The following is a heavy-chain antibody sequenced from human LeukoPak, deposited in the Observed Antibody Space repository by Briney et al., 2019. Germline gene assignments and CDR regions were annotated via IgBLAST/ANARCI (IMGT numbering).Heavy chain of an antibody. CDR3: ARGHRRDGYNYVGRGLYYFDY. CDR2: INHSGST. Sequence: SETLSLTCAVYGGSLSGYFWSWLRQPPGKGLEWIGEINHSGSTSHNPSLKSRVTISVDTSKNQFSLNLNSVTAADTAVYYCARGHRRDGYNYVGRGLYYFDYWGQGTLVTVSS. V-gene: IGHV4-34*01. D-gene: IGHD5-24*01. J-gene: IGHJ4*02. CDR1: GGSLSGYF.